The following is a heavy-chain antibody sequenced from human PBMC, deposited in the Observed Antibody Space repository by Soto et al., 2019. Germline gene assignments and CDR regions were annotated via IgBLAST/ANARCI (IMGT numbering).Heavy chain of an antibody. D-gene: IGHD6-6*01. CDR2: ISAYNGNT. J-gene: IGHJ6*02. Sequence: ASVKVSCKASGYTFTSYGISWVRQAPGQGLEWMGWISAYNGNTNYAQKLQGRVTMTTDTSTSTAYMELRSLRSDDTAVYYCARGSDSSSSAYYYYYGMDVWGQGTTVTVPS. CDR1: GYTFTSYG. CDR3: ARGSDSSSSAYYYYYGMDV. V-gene: IGHV1-18*01.